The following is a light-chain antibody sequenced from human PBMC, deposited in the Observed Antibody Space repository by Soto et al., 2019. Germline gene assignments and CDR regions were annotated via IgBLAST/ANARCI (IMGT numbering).Light chain of an antibody. CDR1: QSFRGL. CDR3: QQRHMWPIT. J-gene: IGKJ5*01. CDR2: DAY. Sequence: EVVLTQSPVTLSLSPGERATVTCLASQSFRGLLAWYQQKPGQAPRLLIYDAYNRATGIPPRFSGSGSGTDFTLTISSLEPEDSAVYYCQQRHMWPITFGQGTRVEIK. V-gene: IGKV3-11*01.